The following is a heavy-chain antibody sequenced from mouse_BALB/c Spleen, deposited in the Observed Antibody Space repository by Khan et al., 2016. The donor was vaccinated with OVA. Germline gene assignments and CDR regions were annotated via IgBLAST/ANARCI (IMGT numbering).Heavy chain of an antibody. D-gene: IGHD3-1*01. CDR3: ARDEGAARARFFFAY. CDR1: GFTFTDYY. V-gene: IGHV7-3*02. J-gene: IGHJ3*01. CDR2: IRNKANGYTT. Sequence: EVELVESGGGLVQPGGSLRLSCATSGFTFTDYYMNWVRQPPGKALEWLGFIRNKANGYTTEYSASVKGRFTISRDNSQSILYLQMNTLMAEDSVTYYGARDEGAARARFFFAYWGQGTLVTVSA.